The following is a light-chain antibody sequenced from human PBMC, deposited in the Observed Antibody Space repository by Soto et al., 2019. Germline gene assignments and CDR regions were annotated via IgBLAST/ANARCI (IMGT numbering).Light chain of an antibody. Sequence: IQLTQSPSSLSASVGDRVTITCRASQGINNYLAWYQQKPGEAPKLLIYSASTLQSGVPSRFSGGGSGTDFTLTISSLQPEDFATYYCQQSYSPSITFGQGTRLEIK. CDR1: QGINNY. CDR2: SAS. CDR3: QQSYSPSIT. V-gene: IGKV1-39*01. J-gene: IGKJ5*01.